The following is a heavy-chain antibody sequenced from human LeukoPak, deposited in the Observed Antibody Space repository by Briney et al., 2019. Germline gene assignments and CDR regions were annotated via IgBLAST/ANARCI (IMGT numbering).Heavy chain of an antibody. V-gene: IGHV3-30*18. Sequence: GGSLRLSCAASGFTFSSYGMHWVRQAPGKGLEWVAVISYDGSNKYYADSVKGRFDISRDNSKNTLYLQMNSLRAEDTAVYYCAKDRGGTFGGVIAYFFDYRGQGTLVTVSS. CDR1: GFTFSSYG. CDR2: ISYDGSNK. CDR3: AKDRGGTFGGVIAYFFDY. D-gene: IGHD3-16*02. J-gene: IGHJ4*02.